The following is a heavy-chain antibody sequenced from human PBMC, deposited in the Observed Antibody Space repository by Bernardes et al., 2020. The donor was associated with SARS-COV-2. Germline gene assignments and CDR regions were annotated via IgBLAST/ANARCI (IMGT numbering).Heavy chain of an antibody. J-gene: IGHJ3*02. CDR3: AKHPWGVILAGTRDAFEI. CDR2: ISGSGDDT. V-gene: IGHV3-23*01. CDR1: GFTFSSYW. Sequence: GGSLRLSCAASGFTFSSYWMSWVRQAPGKGLEWVSSISGSGDDTYYADSVKGRFVIYRDDSKNTLYLQVNSLRAEDTAVYFCAKHPWGVILAGTRDAFEIWGQGTMVTVSS. D-gene: IGHD6-19*01.